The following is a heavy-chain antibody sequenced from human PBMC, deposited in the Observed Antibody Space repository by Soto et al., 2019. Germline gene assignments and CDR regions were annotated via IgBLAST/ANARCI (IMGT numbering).Heavy chain of an antibody. CDR3: AKAPFDLERLSYYYYYMDV. CDR1: GFTFSSYA. V-gene: IGHV3-23*01. CDR2: ISGSGGST. Sequence: GGSLRLSCAASGFTFSSYAMSWVRQAPGKGLEWVSAISGSGGSTYYADSVKGRFTISRDNSKNTLYLQMNSLRAEDTAVYYCAKAPFDLERLSYYYYYMDVWGKGTTVTVSS. D-gene: IGHD1-1*01. J-gene: IGHJ6*03.